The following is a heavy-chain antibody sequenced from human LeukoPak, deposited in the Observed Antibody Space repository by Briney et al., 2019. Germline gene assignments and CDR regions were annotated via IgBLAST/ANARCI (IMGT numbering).Heavy chain of an antibody. Sequence: SETLSLTCTVSGGSISDYYWSWIRQPAGKGLEWIGRIYTTGSTDYNPSLKSRVTMSVDTSKNQFSLKLSSVTAADTAVYYCARDTYDFWSGYYTIADLWGRGTLVTVSS. CDR3: ARDTYDFWSGYYTIADL. D-gene: IGHD3-3*01. CDR1: GGSISDYY. CDR2: IYTTGST. V-gene: IGHV4-4*07. J-gene: IGHJ2*01.